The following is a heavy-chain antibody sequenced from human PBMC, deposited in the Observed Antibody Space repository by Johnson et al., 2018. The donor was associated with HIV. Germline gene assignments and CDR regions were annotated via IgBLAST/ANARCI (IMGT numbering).Heavy chain of an antibody. CDR2: TSFAERSN. CDR3: ARGGLEYSSALGLGYAFDI. V-gene: IGHV3-30*04. J-gene: IGHJ3*02. Sequence: QVQLVESGGGVVQPGRSLRLSCAASGFTFSNFAMHWVRQAPGKGLEWVTFTSFAERSNYYADYVKGRFTISRDNSKNTLYLQMNGLRAEDTAVYYCARGGLEYSSALGLGYAFDIWGQGTMVTVSS. D-gene: IGHD6-25*01. CDR1: GFTFSNFA.